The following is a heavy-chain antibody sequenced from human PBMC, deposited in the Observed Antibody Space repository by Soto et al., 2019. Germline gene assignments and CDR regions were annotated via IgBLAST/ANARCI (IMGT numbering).Heavy chain of an antibody. CDR2: ISYDGSNK. V-gene: IGHV3-30-3*01. J-gene: IGHJ5*02. CDR3: AREPAIHSWFDP. CDR1: GFTFSSFD. Sequence: VGSLRLSCAASGFTFSSFDMHWVRQAPGKGLEWVAAISYDGSNKYFADSVKGRFTISRDNSKNTLYLQMNSLRPEDTAVYYCAREPAIHSWFDPWGQGTLLTVSS.